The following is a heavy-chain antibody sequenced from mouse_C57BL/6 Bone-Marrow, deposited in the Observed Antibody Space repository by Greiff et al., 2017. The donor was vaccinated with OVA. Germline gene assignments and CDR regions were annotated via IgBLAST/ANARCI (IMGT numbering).Heavy chain of an antibody. J-gene: IGHJ4*01. V-gene: IGHV1-50*01. CDR3: ERRTDAMDY. CDR1: GYTFTSYW. Sequence: QVQLQQSGAELVKPGASVKLSCKASGYTFTSYWMQWVKQRPGQGLEWIGEIDPSDSYTNYNQKFKGKATLTVDTSSSTAYMQRSSLTSEDSAVYYCERRTDAMDYWGQGTSVTVSS. CDR2: IDPSDSYT.